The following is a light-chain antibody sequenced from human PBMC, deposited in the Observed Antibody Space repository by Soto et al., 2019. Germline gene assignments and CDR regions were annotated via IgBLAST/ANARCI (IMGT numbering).Light chain of an antibody. CDR3: QQKYSSPTRT. CDR1: QSVLYSSNNKNY. J-gene: IGKJ1*01. CDR2: WAS. V-gene: IGKV4-1*01. Sequence: DIVMTQSPDSLAVSLGERATINCKSSQSVLYSSNNKNYLAWYQQKPGQPPKLLIYWASTRESWVPDPFSGSRSLTDCTLTFSSLQAEDVAVFFSQQKYSSPTRTFGQGTKVEI.